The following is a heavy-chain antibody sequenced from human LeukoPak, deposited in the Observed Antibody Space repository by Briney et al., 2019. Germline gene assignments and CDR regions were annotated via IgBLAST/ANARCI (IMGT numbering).Heavy chain of an antibody. CDR1: GFTFDDYT. J-gene: IGHJ4*02. V-gene: IGHV3-43*01. Sequence: GGSLRLSCAASGFTFDDYTMHRVRQAPGKGLEWVSLISWDGGSTYYADSVKGRFTISRGNSKNSLYLQMNSLRTEDTALYYCAKQFAVAGSLGYWGQGTLVTVSS. D-gene: IGHD6-19*01. CDR3: AKQFAVAGSLGY. CDR2: ISWDGGST.